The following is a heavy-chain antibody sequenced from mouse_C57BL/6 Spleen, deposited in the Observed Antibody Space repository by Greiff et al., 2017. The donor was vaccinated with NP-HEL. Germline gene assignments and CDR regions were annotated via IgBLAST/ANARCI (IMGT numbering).Heavy chain of an antibody. J-gene: IGHJ2*01. Sequence: QVQLKESGAELARPGASVKMSCKASGYTFTSYTMSWVKQRPGQGLEWIGYINPSSGYTKYNQKFKDKATLTADKSSSTAYMQLSSLTSEDSAVYYCARIYYYGSSDPRDYWGQGTTLTVSS. CDR3: ARIYYYGSSDPRDY. D-gene: IGHD1-1*01. V-gene: IGHV1-4*01. CDR2: INPSSGYT. CDR1: GYTFTSYT.